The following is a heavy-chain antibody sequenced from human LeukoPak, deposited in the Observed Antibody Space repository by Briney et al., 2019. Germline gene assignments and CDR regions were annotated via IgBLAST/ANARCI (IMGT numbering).Heavy chain of an antibody. J-gene: IGHJ4*02. Sequence: GGSLRLSCAASGFTFSSYAMSWVRQAPGKGLEWVSAISGSGGSTYYADSMKGRFTICRDNSKNTLYLQMSGLRAEDTAVYYCAKDEWSYDYVWGSYRSTPDYWGQGTLVTVSS. CDR2: ISGSGGST. CDR3: AKDEWSYDYVWGSYRSTPDY. CDR1: GFTFSSYA. V-gene: IGHV3-23*01. D-gene: IGHD3-16*02.